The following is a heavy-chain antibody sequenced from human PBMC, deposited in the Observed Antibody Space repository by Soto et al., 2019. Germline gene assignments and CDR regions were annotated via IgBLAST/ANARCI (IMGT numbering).Heavy chain of an antibody. CDR1: GFTFSSYA. D-gene: IGHD2-2*01. CDR3: ARYIPGGRYYGLDV. J-gene: IGHJ6*04. Sequence: EVPLFESGCGLVQPGGSLSLSCAASGFTFSSYAMKWVRQAPGKGLEWVSLIGESGPPTHYADSGTGRFTIARDNSGNTLFREMYSLRAEDTAVYYCARYIPGGRYYGLDVCGGGTTVGVST. V-gene: IGHV3-23*01. CDR2: IGESGPPT.